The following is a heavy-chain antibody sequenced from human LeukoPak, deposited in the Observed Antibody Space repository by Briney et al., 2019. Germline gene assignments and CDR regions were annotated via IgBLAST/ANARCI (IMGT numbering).Heavy chain of an antibody. J-gene: IGHJ6*03. CDR1: GYTFTSYD. V-gene: IGHV1-8*03. CDR3: VRGYSVIFKHYYCYYMDV. CDR2: MNPNSGNT. D-gene: IGHD2-15*01. Sequence: ASVKVSCKASGYTFTSYDINWVRQATGQGLEWMGWMNPNSGNTGYAQKFQGRVTITRNTSISTAYMELSSLRSEDTAVYYCVRGYSVIFKHYYCYYMDVWGKGTTVTVSS.